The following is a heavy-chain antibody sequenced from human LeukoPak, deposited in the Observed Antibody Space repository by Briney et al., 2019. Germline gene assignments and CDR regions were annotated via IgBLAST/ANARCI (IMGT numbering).Heavy chain of an antibody. CDR1: GFTFSSYA. V-gene: IGHV3-23*01. D-gene: IGHD3-9*01. J-gene: IGHJ4*02. Sequence: RTGGSLRLSCAASGFTFSSYAMSWVRQAPGKGLEWDSAISGSGGSTYYADSVKGRFTISRDNSKNTLYLQMNSLRAEDTAVYYCAKGSSFLTGYLYYFDYWGQGTLVTVSS. CDR2: ISGSGGST. CDR3: AKGSSFLTGYLYYFDY.